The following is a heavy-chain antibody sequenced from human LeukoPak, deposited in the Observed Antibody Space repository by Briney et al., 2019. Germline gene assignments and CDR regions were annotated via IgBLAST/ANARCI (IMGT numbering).Heavy chain of an antibody. D-gene: IGHD3-3*01. J-gene: IGHJ4*02. CDR1: GGSFSGYY. Sequence: SETLSLTCAVYGGSFSGYYWSWIRQPPGKGLEWIGEINHSGSTNYNPSLKSRVTISVDTSKNQFSLKLSSVTAADTAVYYYARGPLYYDFWSGYNSYFDYWGQGTLVTVSS. CDR3: ARGPLYYDFWSGYNSYFDY. CDR2: INHSGST. V-gene: IGHV4-34*01.